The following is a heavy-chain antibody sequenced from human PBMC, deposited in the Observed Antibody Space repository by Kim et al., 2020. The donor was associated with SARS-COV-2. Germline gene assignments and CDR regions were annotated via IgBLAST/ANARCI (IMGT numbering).Heavy chain of an antibody. CDR2: IFSDGRT. V-gene: IGHV4-39*01. CDR1: GGYVSSGGYF. Sequence: SETLSLTCSVSGGYVSSGGYFWGWVRHPPGKGLEWIGKIFSDGRTYYNPSLKSSVSISIETSRNQFSLRLNSVAATDTAVYYCARLFTIFGIEIKEKYYFYNWGHGALVTVSS. D-gene: IGHD3-3*01. J-gene: IGHJ4*01. CDR3: ARLFTIFGIEIKEKYYFYN.